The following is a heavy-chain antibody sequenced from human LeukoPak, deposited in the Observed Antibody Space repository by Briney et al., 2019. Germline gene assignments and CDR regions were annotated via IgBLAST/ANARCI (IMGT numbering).Heavy chain of an antibody. CDR2: ISWNSGSI. CDR3: ASSYCGGDCYPNDAFDI. D-gene: IGHD2-21*02. Sequence: GGSLRLSCAASGFTFDDYAMHWVRQAPGKGLEWVSGISWNSGSIGYADSVKGRFTISRDNAKNSLYLQMNSLRAEDTALYDCASSYCGGDCYPNDAFDIWGQGTMVTVSS. CDR1: GFTFDDYA. J-gene: IGHJ3*02. V-gene: IGHV3-9*01.